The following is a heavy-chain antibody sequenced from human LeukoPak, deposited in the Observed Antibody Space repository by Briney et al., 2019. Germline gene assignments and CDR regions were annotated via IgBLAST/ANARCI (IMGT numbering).Heavy chain of an antibody. V-gene: IGHV3-30*02. D-gene: IGHD3-16*01. CDR3: AKSSHAFGAFDI. CDR1: GFTFSSYG. CDR2: IRYDGSIK. Sequence: GGSLRLSCAASGFTFSSYGMHWVRQAPGKGLEWVAFIRYDGSIKYSAASVKGRFTIYRDNSTNTLHLQMNSLRAEHTAIYYCAKSSHAFGAFDIWGQGTMVTVSS. J-gene: IGHJ3*02.